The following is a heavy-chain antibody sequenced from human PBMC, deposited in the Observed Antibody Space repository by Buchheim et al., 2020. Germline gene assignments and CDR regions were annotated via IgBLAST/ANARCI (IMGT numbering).Heavy chain of an antibody. Sequence: EVQLVESGGGLVKPGGSLRLSCAASGFTFRRFSLNWVRQAPGKGLEWVASISGSGAFMYHADPVKGRFSISRDNSKNSVHLQMNSLRAEDTAIYYCARPPPDTSGFLYYFESWGLGTL. CDR1: GFTFRRFS. CDR3: ARPPPDTSGFLYYFES. D-gene: IGHD3-22*01. CDR2: ISGSGAFM. J-gene: IGHJ4*02. V-gene: IGHV3-21*01.